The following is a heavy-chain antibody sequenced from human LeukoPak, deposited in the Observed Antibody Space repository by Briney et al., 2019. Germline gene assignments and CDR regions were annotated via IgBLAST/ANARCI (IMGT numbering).Heavy chain of an antibody. Sequence: GGSLRLSCTASGFTFSSLAMTWVRQAPGKGLEWVSYISSSGGTTSYADSVKGRFTISRDNAKKSLYLQRSSLRVEDTAVYYCARDWGSSGWYGLDYWGQGTLVTVSS. V-gene: IGHV3-48*03. CDR3: ARDWGSSGWYGLDY. J-gene: IGHJ4*02. D-gene: IGHD6-19*01. CDR2: ISSSGGTT. CDR1: GFTFSSLA.